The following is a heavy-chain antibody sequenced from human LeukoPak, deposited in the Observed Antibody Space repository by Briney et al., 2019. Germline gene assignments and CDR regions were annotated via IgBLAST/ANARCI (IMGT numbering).Heavy chain of an antibody. CDR3: AKDGYYSSTSCYNRAYDFWSGPYYFDY. D-gene: IGHD2-2*02. Sequence: GGSLRLSCAASGFTFSNYAMSWVRQAPGKGLEWVSAISGSGGSTYYADSVKGRFTISRDNFKNTLYLQMNSLRAEDTAVYYCAKDGYYSSTSCYNRAYDFWSGPYYFDYWGQGTLVTVSS. CDR2: ISGSGGST. CDR1: GFTFSNYA. V-gene: IGHV3-23*01. J-gene: IGHJ4*02.